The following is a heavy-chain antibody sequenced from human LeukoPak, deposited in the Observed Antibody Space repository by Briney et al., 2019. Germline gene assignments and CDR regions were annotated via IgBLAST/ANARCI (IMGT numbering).Heavy chain of an antibody. CDR1: GFTVSSNY. Sequence: PGGSLRLSCAASGFTVSSNYMSWVRQAPGKGLEWVSVIYSGGSTYYADSVKGRFTISRDNAKNSLYLQMNSLRAEDTAVYYCAGVDQLDSHFDYWGQGTLVTVSS. V-gene: IGHV3-53*01. D-gene: IGHD2-2*01. J-gene: IGHJ4*02. CDR3: AGVDQLDSHFDY. CDR2: IYSGGST.